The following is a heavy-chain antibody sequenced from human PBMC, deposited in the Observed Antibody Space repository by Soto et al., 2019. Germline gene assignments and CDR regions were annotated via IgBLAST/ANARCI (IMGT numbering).Heavy chain of an antibody. Sequence: GGSLRLSCAASGFTVSSNYMSWVRQAPGKGLEWVSVIYSGGSTYYADSVKGRFTISRDNSKNTLYLQMNSLRAEDTAVYYCARDYYGSGSYEPGKAYYYYYYMDVWGKGTTVTVSS. V-gene: IGHV3-66*01. D-gene: IGHD3-10*01. CDR2: IYSGGST. J-gene: IGHJ6*03. CDR1: GFTVSSNY. CDR3: ARDYYGSGSYEPGKAYYYYYYMDV.